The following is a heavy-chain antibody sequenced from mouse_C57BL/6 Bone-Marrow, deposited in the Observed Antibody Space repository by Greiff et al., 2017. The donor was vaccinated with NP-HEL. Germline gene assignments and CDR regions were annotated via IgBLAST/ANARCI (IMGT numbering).Heavy chain of an antibody. Sequence: VTVVESGPGILQPSQTLSLTCSFSGFSLSTFGMGVGWIRQPSGKGLEWLAHIWWDADKYYNPALQSRLTISKDTSKNQVFLKIANVDTADTATYYCARMRFVYYYGSSYGDYFDYWGQGTTLTVSS. D-gene: IGHD1-1*01. CDR3: ARMRFVYYYGSSYGDYFDY. CDR2: IWWDADK. V-gene: IGHV8-8*01. CDR1: GFSLSTFGMG. J-gene: IGHJ2*01.